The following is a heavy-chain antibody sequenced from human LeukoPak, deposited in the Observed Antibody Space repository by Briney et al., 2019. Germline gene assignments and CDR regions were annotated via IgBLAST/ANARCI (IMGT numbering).Heavy chain of an antibody. CDR3: AREDWYSYGYYYYGMDV. V-gene: IGHV3-21*01. CDR2: ISSSSSYI. D-gene: IGHD5-18*01. J-gene: IGHJ6*02. Sequence: TGGSLRLSCAASGFTFSSYSINWVRQAPGKGLEWVSSISSSSSYIYYADSVKGRFTISRDNAKNSLYLQMNSLRAEDTAVYYCAREDWYSYGYYYYGMDVWGQGTTVTVSS. CDR1: GFTFSSYS.